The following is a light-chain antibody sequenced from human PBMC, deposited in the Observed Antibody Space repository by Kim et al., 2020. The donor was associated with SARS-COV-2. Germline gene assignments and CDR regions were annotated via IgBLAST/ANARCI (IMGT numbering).Light chain of an antibody. V-gene: IGLV4-69*01. CDR3: QTWDTGIRV. CDR1: SGHSSYA. Sequence: QLVLTQSPSASASLGASVKLTCTLSSGHSSYAIAWHQQQPEKGPRYLMKLNSDGSHTKGDGIPDRFSGSSSGAGRYLTISSLQSEDEADYYCQTWDTGIRVFGGGTQLTVL. J-gene: IGLJ3*02. CDR2: LNSDGSH.